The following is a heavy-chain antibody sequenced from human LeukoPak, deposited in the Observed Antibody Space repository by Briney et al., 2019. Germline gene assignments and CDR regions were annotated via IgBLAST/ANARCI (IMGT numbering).Heavy chain of an antibody. CDR2: IYPGDSDT. D-gene: IGHD4-4*01. CDR3: ARGLQFRGSHYGLDV. J-gene: IGHJ6*02. V-gene: IGHV5-51*01. CDR1: GYSFANYW. Sequence: GESLKISCKGSGYSFANYWIGWVRQMPGKGLECMGFIYPGDSDTRYSPFFQGQVTISADTSISTAYLQWSSLKASDTAMYYCARGLQFRGSHYGLDVWGQGTTVTVSS.